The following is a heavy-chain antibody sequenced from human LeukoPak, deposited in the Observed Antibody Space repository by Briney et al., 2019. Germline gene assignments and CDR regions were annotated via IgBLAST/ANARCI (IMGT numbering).Heavy chain of an antibody. CDR3: ARGRPITPYYFDY. CDR2: ITWNTDTI. J-gene: IGHJ4*02. D-gene: IGHD3-10*01. Sequence: GRSLRLSCAASGFTFDDYAMHWVRQGPGKGLEWISGITWNTDTIGYADSVMGRFTISRDNAKNALYLQMNSLRAEDTALYYCARGRPITPYYFDYWGQGTLVTVSS. V-gene: IGHV3-9*01. CDR1: GFTFDDYA.